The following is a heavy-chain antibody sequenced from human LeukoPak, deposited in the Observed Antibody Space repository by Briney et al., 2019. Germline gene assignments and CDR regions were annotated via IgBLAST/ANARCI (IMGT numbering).Heavy chain of an antibody. V-gene: IGHV4-61*08. Sequence: SETLSLTCAVSGGSINSGGYYWSWIRQPPGKGLEWIGYIYYSGSTNYNPSLKSRVTISADTSKNQFSLKLSSVTAADTAVYYCARVDYYGSGSLDYWGQGTLVTVSS. CDR1: GGSINSGGYY. J-gene: IGHJ4*02. CDR2: IYYSGST. D-gene: IGHD3-10*01. CDR3: ARVDYYGSGSLDY.